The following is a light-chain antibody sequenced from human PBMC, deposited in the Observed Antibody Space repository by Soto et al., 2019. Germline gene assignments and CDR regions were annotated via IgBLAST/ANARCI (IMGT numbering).Light chain of an antibody. V-gene: IGKV3-20*01. Sequence: EIVLTQSPGILSLSPGERATLSCRASQSVRSTYLAWYQQKPGQAPRLLIHGASSRATGIPDRFSGSGSGTDFTLTISRLEPEDFAVYYCQYYNSSLSITFGQGTRLDIK. J-gene: IGKJ5*01. CDR3: QYYNSSLSIT. CDR2: GAS. CDR1: QSVRSTY.